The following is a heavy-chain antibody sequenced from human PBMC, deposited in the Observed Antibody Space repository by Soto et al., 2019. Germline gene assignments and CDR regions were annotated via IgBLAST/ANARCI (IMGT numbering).Heavy chain of an antibody. CDR1: GFTFSSYA. CDR2: ISYDGSNK. J-gene: IGHJ6*02. D-gene: IGHD1-7*01. Sequence: QVQLVESGGGVVQPGRSLRLSCAASGFTFSSYAMHWVRQAPGKGLEWVAVISYDGSNKYYADSVKGRFTISRDNSKNTLYLQMNSLRAEDTAVYYCARDRVGTWSYYYYGMDVWGQGTTVTVSS. CDR3: ARDRVGTWSYYYYGMDV. V-gene: IGHV3-30-3*01.